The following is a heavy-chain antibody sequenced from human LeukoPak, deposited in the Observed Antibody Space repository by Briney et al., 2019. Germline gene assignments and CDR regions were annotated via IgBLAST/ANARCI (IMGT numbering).Heavy chain of an antibody. V-gene: IGHV3-21*01. Sequence: GGSLRLSCAASGFTFSSYSMNWVRQAPGKGLEWVSSISSSSSYIYYADSVKGRFTISRDNAKNSLYLQMNGLGAEDTAVYYCARGRSITLLRGVAMSDGFDIWGQGAMVTVSS. D-gene: IGHD3-10*01. J-gene: IGHJ3*02. CDR1: GFTFSSYS. CDR2: ISSSSSYI. CDR3: ARGRSITLLRGVAMSDGFDI.